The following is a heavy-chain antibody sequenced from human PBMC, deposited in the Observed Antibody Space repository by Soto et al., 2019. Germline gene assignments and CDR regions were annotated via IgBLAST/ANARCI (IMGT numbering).Heavy chain of an antibody. D-gene: IGHD5-18*01. V-gene: IGHV1-18*01. CDR2: ISADTGNT. CDR1: GYTFYSHS. J-gene: IGHJ6*02. Sequence: QAQLVQSGAEVKKPGASVKVSCKASGYTFYSHSISWVRQAPGQGLEWMGRISADTGNTNYAQKFRGRVTMTTDTSTSTVYMELRNLRSDDTAVYYCARCIQQDYYYGMDVWGQGTTVTVAS. CDR3: ARCIQQDYYYGMDV.